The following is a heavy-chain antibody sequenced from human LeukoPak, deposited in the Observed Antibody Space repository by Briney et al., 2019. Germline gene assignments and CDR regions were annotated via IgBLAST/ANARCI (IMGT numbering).Heavy chain of an antibody. CDR1: GYTFTGYY. CDR2: INCNSGGT. D-gene: IGHD4-17*01. CDR3: ARDKATVTTPYFDY. J-gene: IGHJ4*02. V-gene: IGHV1-2*02. Sequence: ASVKVSCKASGYTFTGYYLHWVRQAPGQGLEWMGWINCNSGGTNYAQKFQGRVTMTRDTSISTVYMELSRLIFDDTAVYYCARDKATVTTPYFDYWGQGTQATVSS.